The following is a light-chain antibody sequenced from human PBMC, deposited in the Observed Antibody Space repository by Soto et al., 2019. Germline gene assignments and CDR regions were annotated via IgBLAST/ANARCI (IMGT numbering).Light chain of an antibody. CDR1: QSVSTN. CDR2: GAS. V-gene: IGKV3-15*01. CDR3: QLYNKWPPHT. Sequence: EIVMTQSPATLSVSPGERATLSCRASQSVSTNLAWYQQKPGQAPRLLIYGASTRATGIPARFSGSGSGTEFTRPISRLQSDDFAVYYCQLYNKWPPHTFGGGTKVEVK. J-gene: IGKJ4*01.